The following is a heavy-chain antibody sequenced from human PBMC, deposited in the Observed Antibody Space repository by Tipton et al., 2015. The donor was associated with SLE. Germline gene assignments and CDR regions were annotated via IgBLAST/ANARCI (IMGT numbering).Heavy chain of an antibody. CDR1: GGSFSGYY. V-gene: IGHV4-34*01. D-gene: IGHD6-13*01. CDR2: INHSGST. J-gene: IGHJ4*02. CDR3: ARGISIAAAGTFDY. Sequence: LRLSCAVYGGSFSGYYWSWIRQPPGKGLEWIGEINHSGSTNYNPSLKSRVTISVDTSKNQFSLKPSSVTAADTAVYYCARGISIAAAGTFDYWGQGTLVTVSS.